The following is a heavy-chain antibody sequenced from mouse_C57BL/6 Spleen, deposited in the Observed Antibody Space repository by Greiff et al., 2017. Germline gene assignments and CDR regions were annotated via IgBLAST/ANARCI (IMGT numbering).Heavy chain of an antibody. CDR2: ILPGSGST. CDR1: GYTFTGYW. CDR3: ARPGYSNEGFAY. J-gene: IGHJ3*01. V-gene: IGHV1-9*01. Sequence: QVHVKQSGAELMKPGASVKLSCKATGYTFTGYWIEWVKQRPGHGLEWIGEILPGSGSTNYNEKFKGKSTLTVDKSSSTAYMQLSSLTSDDAAVYYGARPGYSNEGFAYWGQGTLVTVSA. D-gene: IGHD2-5*01.